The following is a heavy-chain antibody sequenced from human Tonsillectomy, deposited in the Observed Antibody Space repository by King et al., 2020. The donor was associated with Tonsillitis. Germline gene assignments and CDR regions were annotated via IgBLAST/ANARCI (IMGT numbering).Heavy chain of an antibody. CDR3: AKASTTRLHRGAFDY. V-gene: IGHV3-30*18. CDR2: ISYDGSNK. CDR1: GFTFRSYG. D-gene: IGHD3-10*01. Sequence: VQLVESGGGVVQPGRSLRLSCAASGFTFRSYGMHWVRQAPGKGLEWVAVISYDGSNKYYADSVKGRFTISRDNSKNTLYLQMNSLRAEDTAVYYCAKASTTRLHRGAFDYWGQGTLVTVSS. J-gene: IGHJ4*02.